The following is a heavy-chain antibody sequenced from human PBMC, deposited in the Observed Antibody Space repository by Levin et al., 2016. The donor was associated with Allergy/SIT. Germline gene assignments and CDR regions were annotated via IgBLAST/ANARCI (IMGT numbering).Heavy chain of an antibody. CDR2: ISYDGSNK. Sequence: VRQMPGKGLEWVAVISYDGSNKYYADSVKGRFTISRDNSKNTLYLQMNSLRAEDTAVYYCAKGARGSGPYYFDYWGQGTLVTVSS. D-gene: IGHD6-19*01. J-gene: IGHJ4*02. CDR3: AKGARGSGPYYFDY. V-gene: IGHV3-30*18.